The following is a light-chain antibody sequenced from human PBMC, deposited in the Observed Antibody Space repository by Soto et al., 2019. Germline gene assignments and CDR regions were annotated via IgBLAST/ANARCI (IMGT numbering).Light chain of an antibody. CDR1: QSIGRY. J-gene: IGKJ1*01. V-gene: IGKV1-5*01. CDR2: ATS. CDR3: QQYSSHST. Sequence: DIQMTQSPSSLSASVGDRVTITCRASQSIGRYLNWYQQKPGRAPKVLIYATSSLQSGVPSRFSGSGSGTEFSLTISSLQPDDFATYYCQQYSSHSTFGQGTKVDI.